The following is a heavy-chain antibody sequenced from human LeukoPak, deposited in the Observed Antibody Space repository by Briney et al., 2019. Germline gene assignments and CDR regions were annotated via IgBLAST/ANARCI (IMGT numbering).Heavy chain of an antibody. CDR2: IYSSGTT. Sequence: SATLSLTCAVSGGSIRSSYFWSWIRQPAGKGLQFIGRIYSSGTTNYNPSLQSRVTMSVDTSRNQFSLKLTSVTASDTAVYYCARAPIEVADTSAFDIWGQGTMVTVSS. J-gene: IGHJ3*02. CDR3: ARAPIEVADTSAFDI. V-gene: IGHV4-59*10. CDR1: GGSIRSSYF. D-gene: IGHD5-24*01.